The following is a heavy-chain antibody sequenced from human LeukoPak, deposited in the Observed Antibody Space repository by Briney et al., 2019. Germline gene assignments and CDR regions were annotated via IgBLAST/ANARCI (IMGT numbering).Heavy chain of an antibody. Sequence: SETLSLNCTASGASTSSYYWSWIRQPPGKGLEYIGYIYNTGNTNYNPSLKSRVTISADTSKNQLSLKLSSVTAADTAVYFCARLRNRNTFTFWNQGTMVTVSS. CDR3: ARLRNRNTFTF. V-gene: IGHV4-59*08. D-gene: IGHD1/OR15-1a*01. CDR1: GASTSSYY. CDR2: IYNTGNT. J-gene: IGHJ3*01.